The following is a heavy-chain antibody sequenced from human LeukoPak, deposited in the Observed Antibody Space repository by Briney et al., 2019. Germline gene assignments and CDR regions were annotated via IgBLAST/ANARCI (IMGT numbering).Heavy chain of an antibody. V-gene: IGHV1-69*04. Sequence: GAPVKVSCKASGGTFGSYAISWVRQAPGQGLEWMGRITPILGIANYAQKFQGRVTITADKSTSTAYMELSSLRSEDTAVYYCARGGGDYEKFDYWGQGTLVTVSS. CDR1: GGTFGSYA. J-gene: IGHJ4*02. D-gene: IGHD4-17*01. CDR3: ARGGGDYEKFDY. CDR2: ITPILGIA.